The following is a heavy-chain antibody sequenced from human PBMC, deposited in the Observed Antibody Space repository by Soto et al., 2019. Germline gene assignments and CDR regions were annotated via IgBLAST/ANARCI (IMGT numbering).Heavy chain of an antibody. CDR1: GFTFSSYG. CDR3: AKDRGGYYYDSSGYYPLDY. D-gene: IGHD3-22*01. Sequence: VQLVESGGGVVQPGRSLRLSCAASGFTFSSYGMHWVRQATGKGLEWVAVISYDGSNKYYADSVKGRFTISRDNSKNTLYLQMNSLRAEDTAVYYCAKDRGGYYYDSSGYYPLDYWCQGTLVTVSS. J-gene: IGHJ4*02. V-gene: IGHV3-30*18. CDR2: ISYDGSNK.